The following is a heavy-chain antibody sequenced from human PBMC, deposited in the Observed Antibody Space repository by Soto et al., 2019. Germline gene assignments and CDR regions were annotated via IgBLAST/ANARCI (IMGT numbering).Heavy chain of an antibody. J-gene: IGHJ4*02. Sequence: GGSLRLSCAASGFAFDNYAMSWVRQTPGKGLEWVSGIIGSGGRTYYADSVEGRFTISRDNSKNTLYLQMNSLRAEDTAVYSCAKAIAVADPFDYWGQGTLVTVSS. D-gene: IGHD6-19*01. CDR1: GFAFDNYA. V-gene: IGHV3-23*01. CDR3: AKAIAVADPFDY. CDR2: IIGSGGRT.